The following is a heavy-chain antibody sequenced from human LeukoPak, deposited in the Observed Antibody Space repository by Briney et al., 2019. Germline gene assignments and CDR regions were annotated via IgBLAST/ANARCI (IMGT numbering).Heavy chain of an antibody. CDR1: GGSISSGGYY. CDR3: ARGNYDFWSGTTNYYFDY. CDR2: IYYSGST. J-gene: IGHJ4*02. D-gene: IGHD3-3*01. V-gene: IGHV4-31*02. Sequence: SQILSLTCTVSGGSISSGGYYWSWIRQHPGKGLEWIGYIYYSGSTYYNPSLKSRVTISVDTSKNQFSLKLSSVSAADTAVYYCARGNYDFWSGTTNYYFDYWGQGTLVTVSS.